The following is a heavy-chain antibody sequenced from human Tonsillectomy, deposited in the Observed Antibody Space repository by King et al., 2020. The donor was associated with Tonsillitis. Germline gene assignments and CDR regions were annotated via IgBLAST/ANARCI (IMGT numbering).Heavy chain of an antibody. Sequence: TLKESGPTLVKPTQTLTLTCTFSGFSLSTSGVGVGWIRQPPGKALEWLAVIYWDDDKSYSPSLKSRITITRDSSKNQVVLTMTNMAPVDTATYYCAHSSTVTPFDYWGQATLVTVSS. D-gene: IGHD4-17*01. CDR1: GFSLSTSGVG. CDR2: IYWDDDK. CDR3: AHSSTVTPFDY. V-gene: IGHV2-5*02. J-gene: IGHJ4*02.